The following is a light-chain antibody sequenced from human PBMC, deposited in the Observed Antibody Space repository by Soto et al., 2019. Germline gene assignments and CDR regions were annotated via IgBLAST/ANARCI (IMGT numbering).Light chain of an antibody. J-gene: IGKJ1*01. CDR1: QSISSW. Sequence: DIQITQSPSTLSASVGDRVTITCRASQSISSWLAWYQQKPGKAPKLLIYDASSLESGVPSRFSGSGSGTECTLTISSLQPDDFATYYCQQYGTFGPGTKVDIK. CDR3: QQYGT. V-gene: IGKV1-5*01. CDR2: DAS.